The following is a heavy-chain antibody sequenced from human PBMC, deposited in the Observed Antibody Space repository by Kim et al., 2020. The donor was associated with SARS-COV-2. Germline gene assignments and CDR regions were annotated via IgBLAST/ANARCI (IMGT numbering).Heavy chain of an antibody. CDR3: ARDDSSGYYHFDY. V-gene: IGHV3-30*04. CDR2: ISYDGSNK. CDR1: GFTFSSYA. J-gene: IGHJ4*02. Sequence: GGSLRLSCAASGFTFSSYAMHWVRQAPGKGLEWVAVISYDGSNKYYADSVKGRFTISRDNSKNTLYLQMNSLRAEDTAVYYCARDDSSGYYHFDYWGQGTLVTVSS. D-gene: IGHD3-22*01.